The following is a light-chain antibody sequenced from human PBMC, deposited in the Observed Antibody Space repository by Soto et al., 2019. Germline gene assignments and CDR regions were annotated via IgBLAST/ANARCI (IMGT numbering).Light chain of an antibody. Sequence: IQMTQSPSSFSASTGDRVTITCRASQGISSYLAWYQQKPGKAPKLLIYAASTLESGVPSRFSGSGSGTEFTLTISSLQPDDFATYYCQQYNSYPWTFGQGTKVDIK. CDR1: QGISSY. J-gene: IGKJ1*01. CDR3: QQYNSYPWT. CDR2: AAS. V-gene: IGKV1-8*01.